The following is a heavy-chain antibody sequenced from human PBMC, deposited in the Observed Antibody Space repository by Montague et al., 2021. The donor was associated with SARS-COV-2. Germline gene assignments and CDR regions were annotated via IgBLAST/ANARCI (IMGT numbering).Heavy chain of an antibody. CDR3: ARAVRGVIILSPYYAMDV. V-gene: IGHV4-34*01. Sequence: SQTLSLTCAVYGGSFSAYYWNWIRQPPGKGLEWIGDINHSGRTNFNPSLKSRVTVSLDTSKNQFSLTLRSVTAADTAVYYCARAVRGVIILSPYYAMDVWGQGTSVTVSS. CDR1: GGSFSAYY. CDR2: INHSGRT. J-gene: IGHJ6*02. D-gene: IGHD3-10*01.